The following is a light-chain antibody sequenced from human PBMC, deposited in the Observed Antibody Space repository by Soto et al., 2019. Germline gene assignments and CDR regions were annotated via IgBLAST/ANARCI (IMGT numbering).Light chain of an antibody. CDR1: QSVSSSY. V-gene: IGKV3-20*01. J-gene: IGKJ2*01. CDR2: GAS. Sequence: EIVLTQSPGTLSLSPGERATLSCRASQSVSSSYLAWYQQKPGQAPRLLIYGASSRATGIPDRFSGSGYGTDFTLTISRLEPDDFAVYYCQQYGSSPYTFGRGIKLEIK. CDR3: QQYGSSPYT.